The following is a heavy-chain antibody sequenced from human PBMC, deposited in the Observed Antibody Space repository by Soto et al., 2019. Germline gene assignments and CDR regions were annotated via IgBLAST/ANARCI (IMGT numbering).Heavy chain of an antibody. CDR2: INAGNGNT. Sequence: QVQLVQSGAEVKKPGASVKVSCKASGYTFTSYAMHWVRQAPGQRLEWMGWINAGNGNTKYSQKFQGRVTITRDTSASTAYMELSSLRSEDTAVYYCARTTPFSSSWYYFDYWGQGTLVTVSS. J-gene: IGHJ4*02. D-gene: IGHD6-13*01. V-gene: IGHV1-3*01. CDR1: GYTFTSYA. CDR3: ARTTPFSSSWYYFDY.